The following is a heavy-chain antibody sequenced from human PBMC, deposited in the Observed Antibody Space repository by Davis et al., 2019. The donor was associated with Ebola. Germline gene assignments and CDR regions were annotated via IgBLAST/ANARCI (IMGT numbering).Heavy chain of an antibody. J-gene: IGHJ3*02. Sequence: AASVKVSCKASGYTFTSYAISWVRQAPGQGLEWMGGIIPIFGTANYAQKFQGRVTITADESTSTAYMELSSLRSEDTAVYYCARVGSAAGGDAFDIWGQGTMVTVSS. V-gene: IGHV1-69*13. CDR1: GYTFTSYA. CDR3: ARVGSAAGGDAFDI. CDR2: IIPIFGTA. D-gene: IGHD6-13*01.